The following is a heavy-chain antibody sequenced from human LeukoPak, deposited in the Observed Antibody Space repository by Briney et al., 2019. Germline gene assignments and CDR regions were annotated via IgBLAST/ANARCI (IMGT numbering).Heavy chain of an antibody. CDR1: GFTFSSYA. V-gene: IGHV3-23*01. CDR3: AKDDLPGY. J-gene: IGHJ4*02. CDR2: VSGSGGST. Sequence: GGSLRLSCAASGFTFSSYAVSWVRQAPGKGLEWVSTVSGSGGSTYYADSVKGRFTISIDNSKNTLYLQMNSLRAEDTAVYYCAKDDLPGYWGQGTLVTVSS.